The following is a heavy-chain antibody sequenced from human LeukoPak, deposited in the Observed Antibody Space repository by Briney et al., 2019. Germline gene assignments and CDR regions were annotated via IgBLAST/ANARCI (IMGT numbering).Heavy chain of an antibody. CDR1: GGSVSSSYW. V-gene: IGHV4-4*02. D-gene: IGHD5-18*01. CDR3: TSSLSGYSAY. Sequence: SGTLSLTCAVSGGSVSSSYWRSRVRQPPGQGLEWIGEIYQTENTNYNPSLKSRVTISIDKAKNHFSLRLNSVTAADTAVYYCTSSLSGYSAYWGQGTLVTVSS. J-gene: IGHJ4*02. CDR2: IYQTENT.